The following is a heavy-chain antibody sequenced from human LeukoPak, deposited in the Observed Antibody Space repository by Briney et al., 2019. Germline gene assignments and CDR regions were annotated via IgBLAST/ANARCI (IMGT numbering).Heavy chain of an antibody. Sequence: GSLRLSCAASGFTFDDYAMHWVRQAPRKGLEWVSVIYSGGSTYYADSVKGRFTISRDNSKNTLYLQMNSLRAEDTAVYYCARIYSGSYSDYWGQGTLVTVSS. D-gene: IGHD1-26*01. J-gene: IGHJ4*02. CDR1: GFTFDDYA. CDR2: IYSGGST. V-gene: IGHV3-53*01. CDR3: ARIYSGSYSDY.